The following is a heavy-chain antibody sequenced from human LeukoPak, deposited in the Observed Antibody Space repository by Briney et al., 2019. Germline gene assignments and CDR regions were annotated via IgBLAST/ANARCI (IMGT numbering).Heavy chain of an antibody. J-gene: IGHJ4*02. Sequence: ASVKVSCKASGYTFTSYGISWVRQAPGQGLEWMAWISAYNGNTNYAQKLQGRVTMTTDTSTSTAYMELRSLRSDDTAVYYCARQSYYDSSGYLDYWGQGTLVTVSS. CDR1: GYTFTSYG. CDR2: ISAYNGNT. V-gene: IGHV1-18*01. CDR3: ARQSYYDSSGYLDY. D-gene: IGHD3-22*01.